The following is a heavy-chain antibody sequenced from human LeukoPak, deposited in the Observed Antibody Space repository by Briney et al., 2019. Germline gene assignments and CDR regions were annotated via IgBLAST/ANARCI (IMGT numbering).Heavy chain of an antibody. D-gene: IGHD2-8*02. CDR2: ISGSGGST. CDR1: GFTFSSYA. Sequence: GGSLRLSCAASGFTFSSYAMSWVRQAPGKGLEWVSAISGSGGSTYYAYSVKGRFTITRDNSNNPLYLQMNSLRAEDTAVYYCAKIGMAGGPHLDYWGQGTLVTVSS. CDR3: AKIGMAGGPHLDY. V-gene: IGHV3-23*01. J-gene: IGHJ4*02.